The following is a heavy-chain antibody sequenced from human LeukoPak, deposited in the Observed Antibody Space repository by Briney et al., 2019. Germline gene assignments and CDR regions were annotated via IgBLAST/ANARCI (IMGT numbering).Heavy chain of an antibody. Sequence: SETLSLTCTVSGGSISSYYWSWIRQPPGKGLEWIGYICYSGSTNYNPSLKSRVTISVDTSKNQISLKLSSVTAADTAVYYCARGPGSTRDYWGQGTLVTVSS. CDR1: GGSISSYY. CDR3: ARGPGSTRDY. D-gene: IGHD1-14*01. CDR2: ICYSGST. J-gene: IGHJ4*02. V-gene: IGHV4-59*12.